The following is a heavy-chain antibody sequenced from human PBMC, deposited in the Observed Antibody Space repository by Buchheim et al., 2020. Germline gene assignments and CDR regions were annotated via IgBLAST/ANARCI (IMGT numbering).Heavy chain of an antibody. CDR1: GFTFSNYA. CDR3: AKSEYSDLYYSYYLDV. CDR2: ISGSGGST. Sequence: EVQLLESGGGLVQPGGSLRLSCAASGFTFSNYAMSWVRQAPGKGLEWVSTISGSGGSTYYADSVKGRFTISRDNSKNTLYLQMNSLRAEDTGIYYCAKSEYSDLYYSYYLDVWGKGTT. V-gene: IGHV3-23*01. J-gene: IGHJ6*03. D-gene: IGHD5-12*01.